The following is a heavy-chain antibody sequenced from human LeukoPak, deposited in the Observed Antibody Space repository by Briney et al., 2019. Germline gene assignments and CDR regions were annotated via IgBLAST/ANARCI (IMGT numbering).Heavy chain of an antibody. CDR1: GFSFSTSG. D-gene: IGHD3-10*01. J-gene: IGHJ4*02. CDR2: ISKDGRKN. V-gene: IGHV3-30*04. Sequence: GGSLRLSCEASGFSFSTSGVHWVRQAPGKGLEWMAVISKDGRKNHYADSVKGRFTISRDNSKSTLFLQMNSLIPEDTAIYYCARDLLNYGSAYYDVGIFDSWGQGTLVTVSS. CDR3: ARDLLNYGSAYYDVGIFDS.